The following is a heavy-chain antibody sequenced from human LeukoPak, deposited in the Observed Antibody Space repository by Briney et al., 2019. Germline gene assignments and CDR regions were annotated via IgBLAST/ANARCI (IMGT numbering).Heavy chain of an antibody. V-gene: IGHV4-4*07. D-gene: IGHD2-2*01. CDR1: GVSISSYY. CDR2: IYTSGST. CDR3: ARENSLWCSSTSCPPFPFDP. J-gene: IGHJ5*02. Sequence: PSETLSLTCTVSGVSISSYYWSWIRQPAGKGLEWIGRIYTSGSTNYNPSLESRVTISVDKSKNQFSLKLSSVTAADTAVYYCARENSLWCSSTSCPPFPFDPWGQGTLVTVSS.